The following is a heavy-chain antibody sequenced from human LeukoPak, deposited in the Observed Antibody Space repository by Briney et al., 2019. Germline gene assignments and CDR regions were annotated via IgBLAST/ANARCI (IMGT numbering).Heavy chain of an antibody. J-gene: IGHJ4*02. V-gene: IGHV3-30*02. Sequence: HPGGSLRLSCAASGFTFSSYGMHWVRQAPGKGLEWVAFIRYDGSNKYYADSVKGRFTISRDNSKNTLYLQMNSLRAEDTAVYYCARGDLGGGYCSGGSCYSVYFDYWGQGTLVTVSS. CDR3: ARGDLGGGYCSGGSCYSVYFDY. D-gene: IGHD2-15*01. CDR1: GFTFSSYG. CDR2: IRYDGSNK.